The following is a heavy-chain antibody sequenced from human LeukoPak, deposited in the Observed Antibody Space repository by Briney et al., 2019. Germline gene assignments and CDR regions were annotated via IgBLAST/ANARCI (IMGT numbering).Heavy chain of an antibody. CDR3: ATSSDAPANM. D-gene: IGHD2-2*01. J-gene: IGHJ4*02. CDR1: GFTFRTYW. Sequence: PGGSLRLSCAVSGFTFRTYWMSWVRQAPGKGLEWVANIRQDGGAKYYVDSVRGRFTISRDNAKNSLYLQMNSLRAEDTGVYYCATSSDAPANMWGQGTLVTVSS. CDR2: IRQDGGAK. V-gene: IGHV3-7*01.